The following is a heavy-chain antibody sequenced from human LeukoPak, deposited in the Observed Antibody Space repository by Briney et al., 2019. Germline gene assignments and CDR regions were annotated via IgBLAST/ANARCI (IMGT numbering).Heavy chain of an antibody. J-gene: IGHJ4*02. CDR1: GFTFSSYG. CDR3: ARDIVNTFDY. D-gene: IGHD2-21*01. CDR2: ISGSGGST. V-gene: IGHV3-23*01. Sequence: PGGTLRLSCAASGFTFSSYGMSWVRQAPGKGLEWVSAISGSGGSTYYADSVKGRFTISRDNAKNSLYLQMNSLRAEDTAVYYCARDIVNTFDYWGQGTLVTVSS.